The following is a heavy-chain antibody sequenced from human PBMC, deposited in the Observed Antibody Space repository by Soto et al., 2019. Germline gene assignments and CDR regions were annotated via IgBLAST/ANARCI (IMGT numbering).Heavy chain of an antibody. Sequence: GASVKVSCKASGYSFTNYDIHWVRQAPGQGLEWMGWINPNSGGTNYAQKFQGWVTMTRDTSISTAYMELSRLRSDDTAVYYCARGGVRIGDYYGMDVWGQGTTVTVSS. D-gene: IGHD2-15*01. CDR3: ARGGVRIGDYYGMDV. CDR1: GYSFTNYD. CDR2: INPNSGGT. J-gene: IGHJ6*02. V-gene: IGHV1-2*04.